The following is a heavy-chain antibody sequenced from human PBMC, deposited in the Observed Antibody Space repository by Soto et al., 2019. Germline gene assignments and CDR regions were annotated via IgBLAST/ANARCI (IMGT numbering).Heavy chain of an antibody. CDR1: GGSISSSSYY. D-gene: IGHD3-3*01. V-gene: IGHV4-39*01. J-gene: IGHJ5*02. CDR2: IYYSGST. Sequence: QLQLQESGPGLVKPSETLSLTCTVSGGSISSSSYYWGWIRQPPGKGLEWIGSIYYSGSTYYNPSLNSRVTISVDTSKNQFSLKLSSVTAADTAVYYCAGDYDFWSGRRWGWFDPWGQGTLVTVSS. CDR3: AGDYDFWSGRRWGWFDP.